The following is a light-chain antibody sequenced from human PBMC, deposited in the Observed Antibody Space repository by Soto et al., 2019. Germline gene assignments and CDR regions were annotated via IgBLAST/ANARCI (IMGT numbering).Light chain of an antibody. CDR2: AAS. J-gene: IGKJ4*01. V-gene: IGKV1-39*01. Sequence: DIQMTQSQSSLSAYVGDRVTITCRASQSISTYLHWYQQKPGKAPKLLIYAASSLQSGVPSRFSGSGSGTDFTLTISSLQPEDFATYYCQHSYSTPSTFGGRAKVDIK. CDR1: QSISTY. CDR3: QHSYSTPST.